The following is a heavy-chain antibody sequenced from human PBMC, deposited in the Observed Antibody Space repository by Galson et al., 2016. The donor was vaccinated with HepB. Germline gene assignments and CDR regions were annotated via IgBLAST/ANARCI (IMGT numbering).Heavy chain of an antibody. D-gene: IGHD4-11*01. V-gene: IGHV4-61*02. J-gene: IGHJ4*02. CDR1: GASVNSGSHY. CDR3: ARADAYGNYALD. Sequence: TLSLTCTVSGASVNSGSHYWTWFRQPAGKGLECIGRIYTTGSANYNPSLKSRVTISLDASKNHFSLTLTSVTAADTAMYYCARADAYGNYALDWGQGTLVTVSP. CDR2: IYTTGSA.